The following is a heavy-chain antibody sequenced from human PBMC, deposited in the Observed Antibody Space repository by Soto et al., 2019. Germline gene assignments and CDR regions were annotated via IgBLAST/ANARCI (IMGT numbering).Heavy chain of an antibody. D-gene: IGHD2-15*01. Sequence: GGSLRLSCAASGFTVSSNYMSWVRQAPGKGLEWVSVIYSGGSTYYADSVKGRFTISRDNSRNTLYLQMNSLRAEDTAVYYCAGTSLDCSGGSCSNWGQGTLVTVSS. J-gene: IGHJ1*01. CDR3: AGTSLDCSGGSCSN. CDR2: IYSGGST. CDR1: GFTVSSNY. V-gene: IGHV3-66*01.